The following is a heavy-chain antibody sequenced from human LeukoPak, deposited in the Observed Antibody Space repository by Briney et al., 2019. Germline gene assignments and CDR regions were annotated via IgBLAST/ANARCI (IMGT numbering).Heavy chain of an antibody. CDR2: IHDSANT. V-gene: IGHV4-59*01. CDR3: ARGRITIFGVVTPHFDY. J-gene: IGHJ4*02. Sequence: SETLYLTCTVSHGSISSYYWSWIRQPPGKGLEWIAYIHDSANTNYNPSLKSRVTISVDTSKNQFSLKLSSVTAADTAVYYCARGRITIFGVVTPHFDYWGQGNLVTVSS. D-gene: IGHD3-3*01. CDR1: HGSISSYY.